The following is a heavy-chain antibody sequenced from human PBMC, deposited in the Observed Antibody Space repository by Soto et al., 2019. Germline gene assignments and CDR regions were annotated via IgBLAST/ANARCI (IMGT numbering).Heavy chain of an antibody. J-gene: IGHJ3*02. D-gene: IGHD2-2*01. CDR2: INHSGST. CDR3: ARGGYCSSTSCHAVNIHI. Sequence: SETLSLTCAVYGGSFSGYYWSWIRQPPGKGLEWIGEINHSGSTNYNPSLKSRVTISVDTSKNQFSLKLSSVTAADTAVYYCARGGYCSSTSCHAVNIHISGQATIVTVSS. CDR1: GGSFSGYY. V-gene: IGHV4-34*01.